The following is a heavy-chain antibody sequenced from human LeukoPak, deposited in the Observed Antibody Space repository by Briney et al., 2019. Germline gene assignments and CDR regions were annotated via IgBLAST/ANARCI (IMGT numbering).Heavy chain of an antibody. Sequence: SETLSLTCAVYGGSFRGYYWSWIRQPPGKGLEWIGEINHSGSTNYNPSLKSRVTISVDTSKNQFSLELSSVTAADTAVFHCARSYSGASYFDSWGQGTLVTVSS. D-gene: IGHD3-10*01. V-gene: IGHV4-34*01. CDR1: GGSFRGYY. J-gene: IGHJ4*02. CDR2: INHSGST. CDR3: ARSYSGASYFDS.